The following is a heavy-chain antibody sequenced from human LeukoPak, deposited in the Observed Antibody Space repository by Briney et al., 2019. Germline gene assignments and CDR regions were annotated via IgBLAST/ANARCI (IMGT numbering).Heavy chain of an antibody. V-gene: IGHV4-4*07. J-gene: IGHJ4*02. CDR3: ARAGSSWYISGVDY. Sequence: SETLSLTCTVSGGSISSYYWNWIRQPAGKGLEWIGRIYTSGGTNYNPSLKSRVTMSVDTSKNQFSLKLSSVTAADTAVYYCARAGSSWYISGVDYWGQGTLVTVSS. CDR2: IYTSGGT. D-gene: IGHD6-13*01. CDR1: GGSISSYY.